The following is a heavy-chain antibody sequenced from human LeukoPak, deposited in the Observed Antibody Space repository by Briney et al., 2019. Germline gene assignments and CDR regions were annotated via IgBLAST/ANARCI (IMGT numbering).Heavy chain of an antibody. CDR3: ARGIFGSGSYPDF. CDR2: IWHDGSHK. Sequence: GGSLRLSCAASGFAFNTYAMHWVRQAPGQGLEWVALIWHDGSHKFYSNSVRGQFTISRDNSKNTVSLQMNNLRPEDTAVYYCARGIFGSGSYPDFWGQGTLVTVSS. CDR1: GFAFNTYA. J-gene: IGHJ4*02. D-gene: IGHD3-10*01. V-gene: IGHV3-33*01.